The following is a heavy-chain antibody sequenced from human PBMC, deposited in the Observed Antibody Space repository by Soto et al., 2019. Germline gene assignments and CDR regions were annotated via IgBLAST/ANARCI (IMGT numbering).Heavy chain of an antibody. CDR2: IYYSGST. Sequence: SETLPLTCTVSGGSISSGGYYWSWIRKHPGKGLEWIGYIYYSGSTYYNPSLKSRVTISVDTSKNQFSLKLSSVTAADTAVYYCARVCGGDCHYGMDVWGQGTTVTVSS. CDR1: GGSISSGGYY. CDR3: ARVCGGDCHYGMDV. V-gene: IGHV4-31*03. D-gene: IGHD2-21*02. J-gene: IGHJ6*02.